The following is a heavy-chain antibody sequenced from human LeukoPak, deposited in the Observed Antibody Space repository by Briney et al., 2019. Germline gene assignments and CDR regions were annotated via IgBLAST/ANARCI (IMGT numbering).Heavy chain of an antibody. CDR3: ARDRAWNYFDY. Sequence: GGSLRLSCAASGFTFSSYAMSWVRQAPGKGLEWVAIISNDGSRKYYAHSVEGRFTISRDNSKNTLYLQMDSLRAEDTAVYYCARDRAWNYFDYWGQGTLVTVSS. D-gene: IGHD3-3*01. CDR1: GFTFSSYA. CDR2: ISNDGSRK. V-gene: IGHV3-30*03. J-gene: IGHJ4*02.